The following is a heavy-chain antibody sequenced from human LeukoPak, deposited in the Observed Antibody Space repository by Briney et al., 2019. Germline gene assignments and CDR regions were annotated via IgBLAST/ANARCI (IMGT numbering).Heavy chain of an antibody. CDR2: ISTSSSYI. CDR3: AGGVSAARDRYNWRTEYCFDY. Sequence: GGSLRLSCAASGFTFSNYNMNWVRQAPGKGLEWVSSISTSSSYIYYADSVKGRFTISRDNAKNSLYLQMNSLRAEDTAVYYCAGGVSAARDRYNWRTEYCFDYWGQGTLVTVSS. V-gene: IGHV3-21*01. J-gene: IGHJ4*02. D-gene: IGHD1-20*01. CDR1: GFTFSNYN.